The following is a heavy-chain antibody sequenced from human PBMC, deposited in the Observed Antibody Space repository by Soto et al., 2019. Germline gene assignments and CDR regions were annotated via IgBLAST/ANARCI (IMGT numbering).Heavy chain of an antibody. CDR3: AKYGGKCGTSGQYYSGV. J-gene: IGHJ4*02. CDR2: ITPNSGEK. D-gene: IGHD2-15*01. Sequence: PVWSLRLSCAASGFAFNDYSMTWVRQPPGKGLEWVSPITPNSGEKHYPDSLAGRFTISRDNSKNTVSLQVNNVRAEDTAMYFCAKYGGKCGTSGQYYSGVWGPGA. V-gene: IGHV3-23*01. CDR1: GFAFNDYS.